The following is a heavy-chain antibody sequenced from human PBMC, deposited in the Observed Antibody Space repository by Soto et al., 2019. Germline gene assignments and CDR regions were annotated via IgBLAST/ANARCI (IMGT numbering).Heavy chain of an antibody. J-gene: IGHJ6*02. Sequence: QVQLVQSGAEVKKPGSSVKVSCKASGGTFSSYAISWVRQAPGQGLEWMGGIIPIFGTANYAQKFQGRVTITADESTSTAYMELSSLRSEDTAVYYCARVRRGSSHPFYYYDGMDVWGQGTTVTVSS. CDR1: GGTFSSYA. CDR3: ARVRRGSSHPFYYYDGMDV. D-gene: IGHD6-6*01. V-gene: IGHV1-69*01. CDR2: IIPIFGTA.